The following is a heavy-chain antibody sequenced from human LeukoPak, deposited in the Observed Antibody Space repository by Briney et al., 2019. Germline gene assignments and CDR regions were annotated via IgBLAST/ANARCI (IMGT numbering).Heavy chain of an antibody. CDR1: GGSISSSSYY. J-gene: IGHJ4*02. CDR3: ARDGGEYCTNGVCYVFDY. V-gene: IGHV4-39*02. Sequence: SETLSLTCTVSGGSISSSSYYWGWIRQPPGKVLEWIGSICYSGSTYYNPSLKSRVTISVDTSKNQFSLKLRSVTAADTAVYYCARDGGEYCTNGVCYVFDYWGQGTLVTVSS. D-gene: IGHD2-8*01. CDR2: ICYSGST.